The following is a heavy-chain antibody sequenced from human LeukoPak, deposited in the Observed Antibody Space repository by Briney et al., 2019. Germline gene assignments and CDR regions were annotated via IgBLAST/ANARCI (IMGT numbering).Heavy chain of an antibody. J-gene: IGHJ6*02. CDR2: ISYDGSNK. CDR3: AKLPLGVVIIGMRNYYYYGMDV. V-gene: IGHV3-30*18. CDR1: GFTFSSYG. Sequence: PGRSLRLSCAASGFTFSSYGMHWVRQAPGKGLEWVAVISYDGSNKYYADSVKGRFTISRDNSKYTLYLQMNSLRAEDTAVYYCAKLPLGVVIIGMRNYYYYGMDVWGQGTTVTVSS. D-gene: IGHD3-3*01.